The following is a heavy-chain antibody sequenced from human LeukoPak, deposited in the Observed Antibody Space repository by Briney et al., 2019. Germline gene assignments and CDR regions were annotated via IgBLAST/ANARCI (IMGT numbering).Heavy chain of an antibody. CDR3: ARLNDFWSGYPNYYYGMDV. D-gene: IGHD3-3*01. J-gene: IGHJ6*02. V-gene: IGHV4-59*12. Sequence: SETLSLTCTVSGGSISSYYWSWIRQPPGKGLEWIGYIYYSGSTNYNPSLESRVTISVDTSKNQFSLKLSSVTAAGTAVYYCARLNDFWSGYPNYYYGMDVWGQGTTVTVSS. CDR1: GGSISSYY. CDR2: IYYSGST.